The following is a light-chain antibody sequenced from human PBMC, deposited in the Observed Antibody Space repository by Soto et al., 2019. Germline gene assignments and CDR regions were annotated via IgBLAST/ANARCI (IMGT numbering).Light chain of an antibody. J-gene: IGKJ2*01. Sequence: EIVLTQSPGTLSLSPGERATLSCRASQSVSSSYLAWYQQKPGQAPRLLIYGASSRATGIPDRFGGSVSGTDFTLTISRLEPEDFGVYYCQQYGSSPYTFGQGTKLEIK. V-gene: IGKV3-20*01. CDR2: GAS. CDR1: QSVSSSY. CDR3: QQYGSSPYT.